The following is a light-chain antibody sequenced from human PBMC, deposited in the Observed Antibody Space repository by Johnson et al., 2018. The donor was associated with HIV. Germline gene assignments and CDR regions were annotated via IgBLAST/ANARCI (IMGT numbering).Light chain of an antibody. V-gene: IGLV1-51*02. CDR1: SSNIGNNY. CDR2: ENN. Sequence: QAVLTQPPSVSAAPGQKVTISCSGSSSNIGNNYVSWYQQLPGTAPKLLIYENNKRPSGITDRFSGSKSGTSATLGITGLKTGDEADYYCGTWDSSLSVLYVFGTGTKVTVL. CDR3: GTWDSSLSVLYV. J-gene: IGLJ1*01.